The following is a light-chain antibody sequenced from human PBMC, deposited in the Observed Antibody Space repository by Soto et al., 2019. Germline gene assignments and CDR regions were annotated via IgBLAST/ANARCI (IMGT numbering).Light chain of an antibody. J-gene: IGKJ3*01. V-gene: IGKV1-27*01. Sequence: DIQMTQSPTSLSASVGDRVTITCRASQDIRNFVAWYQQKPGKAPKLLISAASTLQSGVPSRFSGSGSGTDFTLTINSLQPEDVATYSCQKYSSVPVFGPGTKVEIK. CDR1: QDIRNF. CDR2: AAS. CDR3: QKYSSVPV.